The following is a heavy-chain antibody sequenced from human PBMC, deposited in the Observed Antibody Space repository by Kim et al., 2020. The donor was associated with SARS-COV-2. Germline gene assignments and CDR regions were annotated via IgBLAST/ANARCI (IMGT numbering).Heavy chain of an antibody. CDR3: ARDRGLTGLLLWFGAEGNWFDP. CDR2: ISAYNGNT. CDR1: GYTFTSYG. D-gene: IGHD3-10*01. J-gene: IGHJ5*02. Sequence: ASVKVSCKASGYTFTSYGISWVRQAPGQGLEWMGWISAYNGNTNYAQKLQGRVTMTTDTSTSTAYMELRSLRSDDTAVYYCARDRGLTGLLLWFGAEGNWFDPWGQGTLVTVSS. V-gene: IGHV1-18*01.